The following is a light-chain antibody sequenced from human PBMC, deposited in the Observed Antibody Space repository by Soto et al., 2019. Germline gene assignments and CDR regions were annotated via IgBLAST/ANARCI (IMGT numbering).Light chain of an antibody. CDR3: QQYDKLPT. Sequence: DIQMTQSPSSRSASVGARVTIPCQAREAISNSLNWYQQKPRIATKLLIYDVFNLETGVPSRFSGSGSGTDFTFTISSLQPEDIGTYGCQQYDKLPTFGQGTRLESK. CDR2: DVF. V-gene: IGKV1-33*01. CDR1: EAISNS. J-gene: IGKJ5*01.